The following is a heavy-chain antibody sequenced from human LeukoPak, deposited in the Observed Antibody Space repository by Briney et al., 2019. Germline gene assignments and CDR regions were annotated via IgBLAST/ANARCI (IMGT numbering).Heavy chain of an antibody. CDR1: GYTFTDYY. D-gene: IGHD1-1*01. V-gene: IGHV1-2*02. CDR2: INPKSGGT. Sequence: ASVKVSCKASGYTFTDYYMHWVRQAPGRELEWMGWINPKSGGTNYAQKFQGRVSMTRDTSISTAYMELSRLTSDDTAVYHCARATGFDYWGQGTLVTVSS. CDR3: ARATGFDY. J-gene: IGHJ4*02.